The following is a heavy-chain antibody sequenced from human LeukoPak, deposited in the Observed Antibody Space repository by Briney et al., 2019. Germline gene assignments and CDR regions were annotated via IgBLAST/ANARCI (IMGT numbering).Heavy chain of an antibody. Sequence: PSETLSLTCTVAGGSISSQYWSWIRQPAGKGLEWIGRIYASGSTSYNPSLKSRVTMSVDTSKNQFSLKLSSVTAADTAVFYCTKDTYCSGTTCNGGPGDYWGQGILVTVSS. CDR1: GGSISSQY. CDR2: IYASGST. V-gene: IGHV4-4*07. J-gene: IGHJ4*02. CDR3: TKDTYCSGTTCNGGPGDY. D-gene: IGHD2-2*01.